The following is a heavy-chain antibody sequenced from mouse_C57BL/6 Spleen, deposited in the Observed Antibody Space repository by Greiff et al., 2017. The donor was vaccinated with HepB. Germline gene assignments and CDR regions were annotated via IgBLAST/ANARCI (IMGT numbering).Heavy chain of an antibody. CDR3: ARGGYGSRDFDY. D-gene: IGHD1-1*01. V-gene: IGHV5-4*03. CDR1: GFTFSSYA. Sequence: DVMLVESGGGLVKPGGSLKLSCAASGFTFSSYAMSWVRQTPEKRLEWVATISDGGSYTYYPDNVKGRFTISRDNAKNNLYLQMSHLKSEDTAMYYSARGGYGSRDFDYWGQGTTLTVSS. J-gene: IGHJ2*01. CDR2: ISDGGSYT.